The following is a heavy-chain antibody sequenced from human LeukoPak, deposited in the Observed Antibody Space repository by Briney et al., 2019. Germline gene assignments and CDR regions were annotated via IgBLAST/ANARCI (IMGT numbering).Heavy chain of an antibody. CDR1: GFTFSLYW. V-gene: IGHV3-7*03. CDR2: IKQDGSEK. Sequence: GRSLRLSCAASGFTFSLYWMNWVRRAPGKGLEWVANIKQDGSEKNYVDSVKGRFTISRDNAKNSLYLQMNNLRVEDTAMYYCAGGTGFIIKDWGQGTLVTVSS. CDR3: AGGTGFIIKD. D-gene: IGHD3-9*01. J-gene: IGHJ4*02.